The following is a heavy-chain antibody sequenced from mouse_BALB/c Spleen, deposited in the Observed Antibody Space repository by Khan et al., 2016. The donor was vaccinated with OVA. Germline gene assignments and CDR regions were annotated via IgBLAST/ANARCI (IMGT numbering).Heavy chain of an antibody. CDR2: INPNNGGT. CDR1: GYTFTSYY. J-gene: IGHJ3*01. Sequence: VQLQQSGAELVKPGASVRLSCKASGYTFTSYYLYWVKQRPGQGLEWIGDINPNNGGTNFNEKFRTKAKLTVDKSSNTAYMELSRLTSEDSAVYYCTRSGYGTFAYWGQGTLVTVSA. V-gene: IGHV1S81*02. D-gene: IGHD1-1*02. CDR3: TRSGYGTFAY.